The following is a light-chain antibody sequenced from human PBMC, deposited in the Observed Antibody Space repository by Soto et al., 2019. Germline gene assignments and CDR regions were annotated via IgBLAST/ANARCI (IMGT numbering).Light chain of an antibody. CDR2: AAS. J-gene: IGKJ1*01. Sequence: AIRMTQSPSSFSASTGDRVTITCRASPGISSYLAWYQQKPGKAPKLLIYAASTLQSGVPSRFSGSGSGTDFTLTISSLQSEDFATYYCQQYYSYPPWTFGQGTKVEIK. CDR1: PGISSY. CDR3: QQYYSYPPWT. V-gene: IGKV1-8*01.